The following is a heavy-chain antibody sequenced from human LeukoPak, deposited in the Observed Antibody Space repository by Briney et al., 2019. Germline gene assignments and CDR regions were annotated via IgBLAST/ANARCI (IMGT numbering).Heavy chain of an antibody. V-gene: IGHV3-30*04. CDR2: ISYDGSNK. Sequence: GGSLRLSCAASGFTFSSYAMHWVRQAPGKGLEWVAVISYDGSNKYYADSVKGRFTISRDNSKNTLYLQMNSLRAEDTAVYYCARQYYYDSSGYYLVGGGFDYWGQGTLVTVSS. CDR3: ARQYYYDSSGYYLVGGGFDY. D-gene: IGHD3-22*01. CDR1: GFTFSSYA. J-gene: IGHJ4*02.